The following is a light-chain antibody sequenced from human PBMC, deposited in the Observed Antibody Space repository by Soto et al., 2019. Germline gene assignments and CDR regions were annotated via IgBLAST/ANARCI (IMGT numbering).Light chain of an antibody. J-gene: IGLJ2*01. CDR1: TSNIGNSD. V-gene: IGLV1-51*01. Sequence: QSVLTQPPSVSAAPGQKVTISCSGSTSNIGNSDVSWYQQFPGTAPKLLIYDNNKRPSGIPDRFSASKSGTSATLGITGLQTGDEADYYCGTWDSSLIIVVFGGGTKLTVL. CDR2: DNN. CDR3: GTWDSSLIIVV.